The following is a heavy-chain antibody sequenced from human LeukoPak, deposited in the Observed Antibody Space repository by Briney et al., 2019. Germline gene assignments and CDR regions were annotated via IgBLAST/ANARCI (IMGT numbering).Heavy chain of an antibody. Sequence: PGGSLRLSCAASGFTFSSYGMHWVRQAPGKGLEWVAVIWYDGSNKYYADSVKGRFTISRDNSKNTLYLQMNSLRAEDTAVYYCARDGIDYYDSSGYTGFDYWGQGTLVTVSS. CDR1: GFTFSSYG. J-gene: IGHJ4*02. D-gene: IGHD3-22*01. CDR3: ARDGIDYYDSSGYTGFDY. CDR2: IWYDGSNK. V-gene: IGHV3-33*08.